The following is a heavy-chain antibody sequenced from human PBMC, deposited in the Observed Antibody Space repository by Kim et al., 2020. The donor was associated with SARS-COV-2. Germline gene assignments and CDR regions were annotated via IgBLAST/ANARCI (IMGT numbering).Heavy chain of an antibody. CDR3: ARRDSSSWYFDS. J-gene: IGHJ4*02. D-gene: IGHD6-13*01. V-gene: IGHV4-59*01. Sequence: NYHPSLNRRVTISVATSKKQFSLKLSSVTAADTAVYYCARRDSSSWYFDSWGQGTLVTVSS.